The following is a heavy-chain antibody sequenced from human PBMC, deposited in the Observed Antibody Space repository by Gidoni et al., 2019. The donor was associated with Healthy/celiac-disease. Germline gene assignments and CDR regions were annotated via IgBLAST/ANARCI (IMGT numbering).Heavy chain of an antibody. Sequence: EVQLVESGGGLVQPGRSLRLSCAASGFTFDDYAMHWVRPAPGKGLEWVSGISWNSGSIGYADSVKGRFTISRDNAKNSLYLQMNSLRAEDTALYYCAKCSEGGATGGFDYWGQGTLVTVSS. J-gene: IGHJ4*02. V-gene: IGHV3-9*01. D-gene: IGHD1-26*01. CDR1: GFTFDDYA. CDR3: AKCSEGGATGGFDY. CDR2: ISWNSGSI.